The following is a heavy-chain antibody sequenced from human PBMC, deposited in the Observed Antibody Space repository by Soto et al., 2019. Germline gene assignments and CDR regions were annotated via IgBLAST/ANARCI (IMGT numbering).Heavy chain of an antibody. V-gene: IGHV3-23*01. CDR2: MTGRGGSI. CDR1: VFPFIEYG. CDR3: AKGVMYSTKGLDV. J-gene: IGHJ6*02. D-gene: IGHD2-15*01. Sequence: GWSLRLSCASSVFPFIEYGMTWVRQAPGRGLEWVSAMTGRGGSIHYAESVRGRFIISRDNPKNTLYLQMDRLRAGDTAVYYCAKGVMYSTKGLDVWGQGTTVTVSS.